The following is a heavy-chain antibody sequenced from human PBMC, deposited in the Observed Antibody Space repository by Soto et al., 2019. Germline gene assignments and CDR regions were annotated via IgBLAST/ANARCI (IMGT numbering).Heavy chain of an antibody. Sequence: PGGSLRLSCAASGFTFNSYAMSWVRQAPGKGLEWVSAISGSGGSTYYADSVKGRFTISRDNSKNTLYLQMNSLRAEDTAVYYCAKDSESHPIGMDVWGQGTTVTVSS. V-gene: IGHV3-23*01. J-gene: IGHJ6*02. CDR2: ISGSGGST. CDR3: AKDSESHPIGMDV. CDR1: GFTFNSYA.